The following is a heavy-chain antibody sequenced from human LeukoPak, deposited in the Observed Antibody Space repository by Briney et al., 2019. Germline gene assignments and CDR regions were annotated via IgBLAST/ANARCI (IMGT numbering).Heavy chain of an antibody. D-gene: IGHD3-10*01. V-gene: IGHV1-2*02. CDR1: GYTFTDYY. Sequence: ASVKVSCKASGYTFTDYYIHWVRQAPGQGLEWMGWINPNSSDTNYAQKFQGRVTMTRDTSISTTHMELSRLRSDDTAVYYCARDTSDGGWGQGTLVTVSS. J-gene: IGHJ4*02. CDR3: ARDTSDGG. CDR2: INPNSSDT.